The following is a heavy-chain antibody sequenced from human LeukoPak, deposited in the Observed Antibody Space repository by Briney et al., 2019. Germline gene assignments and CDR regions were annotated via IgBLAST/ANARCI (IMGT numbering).Heavy chain of an antibody. Sequence: GGSLRLSCAASGFTFSSYAMSWVRQAPGKGLEWVANIKQDGSEKYYVDSVKGRFTISRDNAKNSLYLQMNSLRAEDTAVYYCARDYSAVTTRYYYYMDVWGKGTTVTVSS. V-gene: IGHV3-7*01. CDR3: ARDYSAVTTRYYYYMDV. J-gene: IGHJ6*03. CDR1: GFTFSSYA. CDR2: IKQDGSEK. D-gene: IGHD4-11*01.